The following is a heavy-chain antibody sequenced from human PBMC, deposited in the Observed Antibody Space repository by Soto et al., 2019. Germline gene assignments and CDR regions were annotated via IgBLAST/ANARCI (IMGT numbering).Heavy chain of an antibody. J-gene: IGHJ2*01. CDR3: ARDPTTVMTYDL. D-gene: IGHD4-17*01. Sequence: GGSLRLSCAASGFTFSSYSMNWVRQAPGKGLEWVSSISSSSSYIYYADSVKGRFTISRDNAKNSLYLQMNSLRAEDTAVYCCARDPTTVMTYDLWGRGTLVTVSS. CDR1: GFTFSSYS. V-gene: IGHV3-21*01. CDR2: ISSSSSYI.